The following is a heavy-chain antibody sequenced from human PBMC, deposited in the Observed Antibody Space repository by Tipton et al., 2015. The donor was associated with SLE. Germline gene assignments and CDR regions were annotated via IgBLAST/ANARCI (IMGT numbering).Heavy chain of an antibody. D-gene: IGHD1-26*01. V-gene: IGHV3-21*04. J-gene: IGHJ6*02. Sequence: GSLRLSCAASGFTFSSYSMNWVRQAPGKGLEWVSSISSSSYIYYADSVKGRFTISRDNAKNSLYLQMNGLRADDTAVFYCAKKKYSGSYYYYGLDVWGQGTTVTVSS. CDR1: GFTFSSYS. CDR3: AKKKYSGSYYYYGLDV. CDR2: ISSSSYI.